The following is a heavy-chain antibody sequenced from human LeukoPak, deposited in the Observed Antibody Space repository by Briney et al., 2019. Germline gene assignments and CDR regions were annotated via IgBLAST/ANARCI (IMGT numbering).Heavy chain of an antibody. V-gene: IGHV4-39*01. J-gene: IGHJ4*02. CDR3: ARHSYGDYGSFDF. Sequence: SETLSLTCIVSGGFISSGSFHWGWIRQPPGKGLEWIGTISYSENTYYNPSLKSRVTISVDTSKNQFSLKLNSVAAADTAVYYCARHSYGDYGSFDFWGQGTLVTVSS. D-gene: IGHD4-17*01. CDR1: GGFISSGSFH. CDR2: ISYSENT.